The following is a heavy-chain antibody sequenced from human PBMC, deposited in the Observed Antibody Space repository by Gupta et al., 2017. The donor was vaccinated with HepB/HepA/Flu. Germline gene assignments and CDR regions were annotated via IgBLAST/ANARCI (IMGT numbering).Heavy chain of an antibody. CDR1: GFTFDLHT. Sequence: EVQLVESGGGLVKPGGSLRLSCAASGFTFDLHTMNWVRQGPGKGLEWVATISSSSTSIYYADSVRGRFAISRDNAKNSLYLQMNNLGPDDTAVYYCARDKGTAWFSNDYWGQGTLVTVSS. V-gene: IGHV3-21*01. CDR3: ARDKGTAWFSNDY. J-gene: IGHJ4*02. CDR2: ISSSSTSI. D-gene: IGHD6-19*01.